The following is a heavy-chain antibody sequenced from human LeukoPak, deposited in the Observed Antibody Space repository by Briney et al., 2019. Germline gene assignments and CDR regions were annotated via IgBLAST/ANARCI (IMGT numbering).Heavy chain of an antibody. J-gene: IGHJ4*02. CDR1: GFTFSSYA. Sequence: GGSLRLPCAASGFTFSSYAIHWVRQAPGEGLEWVAVISYDGSNKYYADSVKGRFTISRDNSKNTLYLQMNSLRAEDTAVYYCARALIVGALSFDYWGQGTLVTVSS. CDR3: ARALIVGALSFDY. V-gene: IGHV3-30-3*01. D-gene: IGHD1-26*01. CDR2: ISYDGSNK.